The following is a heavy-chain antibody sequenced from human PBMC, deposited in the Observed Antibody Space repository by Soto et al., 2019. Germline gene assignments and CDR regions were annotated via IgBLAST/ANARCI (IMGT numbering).Heavy chain of an antibody. CDR3: ARTYYNMLSGFLYYNCYGMYR. Sequence: QTHSLTCAISGDSVSTNSAAWNWIRQSPSRGLEWLGRTYYRSKWYNDYAVSVKSRITINPDTSKNQFSLQLNSVTPEDTAVHYCARTYYNMLSGFLYYNCYGMYRCGQGTPVTLAS. CDR2: TYYRSKWYN. J-gene: IGHJ6*02. D-gene: IGHD3-9*01. CDR1: GDSVSTNSAA. V-gene: IGHV6-1*01.